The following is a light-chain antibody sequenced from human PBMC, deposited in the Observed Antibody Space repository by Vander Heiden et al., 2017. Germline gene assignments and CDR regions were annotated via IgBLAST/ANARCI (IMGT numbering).Light chain of an antibody. CDR2: EVT. CDR3: GSYAGSNIWV. CDR1: SSDVGGYNF. V-gene: IGLV2-8*01. J-gene: IGLJ3*02. Sequence: QSALTQPPSASGSPGPSVSISCTGTSSDVGGYNFVSWYQQYPGKVPKLLINEVTKRPSGVPDRFSGSKSGNTAALTVSGLQAEDEADYYGGSYAGSNIWVFGGRTKLTVL.